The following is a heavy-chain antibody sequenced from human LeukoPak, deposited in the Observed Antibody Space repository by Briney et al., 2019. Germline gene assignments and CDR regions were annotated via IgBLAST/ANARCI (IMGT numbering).Heavy chain of an antibody. J-gene: IGHJ4*02. Sequence: GGSLRLSCSVSGFTFSTYVMHWVRQAPGKGLECVSAISSNGDNTYYADSVKGRFTISRDNSKNTLYLQMSSLRADDTAVYYCVRGTGYWGQGTLVTVSS. CDR3: VRGTGY. CDR2: ISSNGDNT. CDR1: GFTFSTYV. V-gene: IGHV3-64D*06.